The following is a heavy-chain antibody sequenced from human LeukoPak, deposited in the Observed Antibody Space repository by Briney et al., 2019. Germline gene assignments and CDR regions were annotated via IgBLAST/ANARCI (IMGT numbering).Heavy chain of an antibody. Sequence: RAGGSLRFSCAASGFTFSSYAMSWVRQAQGKGLEWVSAISGSGGSTYYADSVKGRFTISRDNSKNTLYLQMNSLRAEDTAVYYCARDHYLWFGELSYYFDYWGQGTLVTVSS. V-gene: IGHV3-23*01. D-gene: IGHD3-10*01. CDR3: ARDHYLWFGELSYYFDY. CDR2: ISGSGGST. CDR1: GFTFSSYA. J-gene: IGHJ4*02.